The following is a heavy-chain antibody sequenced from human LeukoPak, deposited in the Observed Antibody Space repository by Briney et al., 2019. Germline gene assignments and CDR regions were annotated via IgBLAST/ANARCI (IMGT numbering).Heavy chain of an antibody. CDR1: GGSIIRDY. CDR3: ARASHDYGDYSHFDY. Sequence: SETLSLTCFVSGGSIIRDYWSWIRQPPGKGLEWIGEIYHSGSTNYNPSLKSRVTIAVDKSKNQFSLKLSSVTAADTAVYYCARASHDYGDYSHFDYWGQGTLVTVSS. J-gene: IGHJ4*02. D-gene: IGHD4-17*01. V-gene: IGHV4/OR15-8*01. CDR2: IYHSGST.